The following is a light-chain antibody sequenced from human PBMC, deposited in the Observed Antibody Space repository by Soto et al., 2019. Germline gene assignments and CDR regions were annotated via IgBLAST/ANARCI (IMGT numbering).Light chain of an antibody. J-gene: IGLJ3*02. CDR1: SSDVGSYNL. CDR2: EGS. V-gene: IGLV2-23*01. Sequence: QYALTQPASVSGSPGQSITFSCTGTSSDVGSYNLVSWYQQHPGKAPKLMIYEGSKRPSGVSNRFSGSKSGNTASLTISGLQAEDGADYYCCSYAGSSTLVFGGGTKLTVL. CDR3: CSYAGSSTLV.